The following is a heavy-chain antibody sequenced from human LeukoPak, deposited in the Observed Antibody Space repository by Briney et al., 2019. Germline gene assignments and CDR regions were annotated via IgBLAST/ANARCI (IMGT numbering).Heavy chain of an antibody. CDR2: ISGSGGST. J-gene: IGHJ4*02. Sequence: GGSLRLSCAASGFTFSSYAMSWVRQAPGKGLEWVSAISGSGGSTYYADSVKGRFTISRDNSKNTLYLQMNSLRAEDTAVYYCAKQQAYDFWSGYQRSPIDYWGQGILVTVSS. CDR3: AKQQAYDFWSGYQRSPIDY. CDR1: GFTFSSYA. V-gene: IGHV3-23*01. D-gene: IGHD3-3*01.